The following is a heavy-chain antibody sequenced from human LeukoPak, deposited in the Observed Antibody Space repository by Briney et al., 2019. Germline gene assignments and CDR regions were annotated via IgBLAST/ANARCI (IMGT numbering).Heavy chain of an antibody. CDR3: ARDWSEYSSSHTYDP. J-gene: IGHJ5*02. CDR1: GGSISSYY. D-gene: IGHD6-6*01. CDR2: IYTSGST. V-gene: IGHV4-4*07. Sequence: SETLSLTCTVSGGSISSYYWSWIRQPAGKGLEWIGRIYTSGSTNYNPSLKSRVTMSVDTSKNQFSLKLSSVTAADTAVYYCARDWSEYSSSHTYDPWGQGTLVTVSS.